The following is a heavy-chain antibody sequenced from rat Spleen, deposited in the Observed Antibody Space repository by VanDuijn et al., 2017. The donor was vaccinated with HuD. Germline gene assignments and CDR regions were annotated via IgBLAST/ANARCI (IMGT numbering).Heavy chain of an antibody. D-gene: IGHD1-1*01. CDR3: TVLQWDY. CDR2: ISSGGST. J-gene: IGHJ3*01. V-gene: IGHV2S12*01. Sequence: QVQLKESGPGLVQSSQTLSLTCTVSGFSLTNYHVSWVRQPPGKGLEWIAAISSGGSTYSNSVLKSRLSISRDTSKSQVFLKMDSLQTEDTAIYFCTVLQWDYWGQGTLVTVSS. CDR1: GFSLTNYH.